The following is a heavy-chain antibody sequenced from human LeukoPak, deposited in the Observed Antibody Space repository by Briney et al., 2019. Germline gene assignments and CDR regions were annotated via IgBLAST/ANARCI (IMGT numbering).Heavy chain of an antibody. CDR3: ATEPARTTYYGMDV. J-gene: IGHJ6*02. CDR2: IYSGGST. CDR1: GFTVSNNY. D-gene: IGHD2-2*01. V-gene: IGHV3-53*01. Sequence: GGSLRLSCAASGFTVSNNYMSWVRQAPGKGLEWVSVIYSGGSTYYADSVKGRFTISRDTSKNTLSLQMNSLRAEDTAVYYCATEPARTTYYGMDVWGQGTTVTVSS.